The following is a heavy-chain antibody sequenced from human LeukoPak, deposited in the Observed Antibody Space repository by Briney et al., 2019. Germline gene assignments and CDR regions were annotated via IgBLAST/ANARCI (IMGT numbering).Heavy chain of an antibody. V-gene: IGHV1-46*01. J-gene: IGHJ4*02. CDR2: INPSGGST. D-gene: IGHD6-6*01. Sequence: ASVKVSCKASGYIFTSYYIHWVRQAPEQGLEWMGIINPSGGSTSYAQKLQGRVTMTTDTSTSTAYMELRSLRSDDTAVYYCARVTDSSSLEDYWGQGTLVTVSS. CDR1: GYIFTSYY. CDR3: ARVTDSSSLEDY.